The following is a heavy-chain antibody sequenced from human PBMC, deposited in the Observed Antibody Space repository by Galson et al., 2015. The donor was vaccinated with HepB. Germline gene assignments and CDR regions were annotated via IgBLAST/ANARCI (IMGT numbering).Heavy chain of an antibody. J-gene: IGHJ3*02. CDR1: GFTFSNAW. CDR3: AKDWVVMVRGASDAFDI. V-gene: IGHV3-15*01. CDR2: IKSKTDGGTT. D-gene: IGHD3-10*01. Sequence: SLRLSCAASGFTFSNAWMSWVRQAPGKGLEWVGRIKSKTDGGTTDYAAPVKGRFTISRDDSKNTLYLQMNSLRAEDTAVYYCAKDWVVMVRGASDAFDIWGQGTMVTVSS.